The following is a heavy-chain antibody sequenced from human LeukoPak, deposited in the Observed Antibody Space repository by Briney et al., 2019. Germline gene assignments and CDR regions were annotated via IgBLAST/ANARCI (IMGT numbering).Heavy chain of an antibody. CDR1: GYTFTSYG. CDR3: ARDRIFITGTTEPWFY. V-gene: IGHV1-18*01. D-gene: IGHD1-7*01. CDR2: ISAYNGNT. J-gene: IGHJ4*02. Sequence: ASVKVSCKASGYTFTSYGISWVRQAPGQGLEWMGWISAYNGNTNYAQKLQGRVIMTTDTSTSTAYMELRSLRSDDTAVYYCARDRIFITGTTEPWFYWGQGTLVTVSS.